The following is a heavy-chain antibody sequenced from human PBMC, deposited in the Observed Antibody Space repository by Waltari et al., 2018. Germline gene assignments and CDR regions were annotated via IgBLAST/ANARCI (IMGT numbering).Heavy chain of an antibody. J-gene: IGHJ4*02. CDR1: GFTFSSYD. CDR3: VKEKFAY. V-gene: IGHV3-23*04. Sequence: VQLVESGGGLVKPGGSSRLSCVASGFTFSSYDMGWVRQVPGQWLECVSGISDSGGSIYYADSVKGRFTISRDNSKNMLYLQMNSLRVEDTAIYYCVKEKFAYWGRGTLVTVSS. CDR2: ISDSGGSI.